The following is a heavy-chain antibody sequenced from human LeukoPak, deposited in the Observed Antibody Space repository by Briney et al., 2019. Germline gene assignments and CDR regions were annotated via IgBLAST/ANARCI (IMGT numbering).Heavy chain of an antibody. Sequence: GGSLRLSCAASGFTFSSYSMNWVRQAPGKGLEWFSAISGNSGSDTYYADAVKGRFTISRDNSKTTLYLEMNSLRAEDTAVYYCAKGSSSGRPYFFDYWGQGSLVAVSS. V-gene: IGHV3-23*01. CDR2: ISGNSGSDT. CDR3: AKGSSSGRPYFFDY. CDR1: GFTFSSYS. D-gene: IGHD3-10*01. J-gene: IGHJ4*02.